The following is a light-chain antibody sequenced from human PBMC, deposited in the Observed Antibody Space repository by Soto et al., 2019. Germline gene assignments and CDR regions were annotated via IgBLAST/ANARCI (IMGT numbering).Light chain of an antibody. V-gene: IGLV2-14*01. CDR2: EVT. J-gene: IGLJ3*02. CDR1: SSDVGSGNF. CDR3: SSFTTTNTWV. Sequence: HSALTQPASVSGSPGQSITISCTGTSSDVGSGNFVSWFQQHPGKAPKLMIYEVTNRPSGVSYRFSGSKSGNTASLTISGLQAEDEADYYCSSFTTTNTWVFGGGTKLTVL.